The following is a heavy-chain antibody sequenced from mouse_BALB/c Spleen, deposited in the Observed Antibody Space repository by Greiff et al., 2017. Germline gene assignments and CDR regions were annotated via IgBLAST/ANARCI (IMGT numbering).Heavy chain of an antibody. CDR2: IRNKANGYTT. J-gene: IGHJ2*01. CDR1: GFTFTDYY. V-gene: IGHV7-3*02. D-gene: IGHD1-1*01. Sequence: EVQVVESGGGLVQPGGSLRLSCATSGFTFTDYYMSWVRQPPGKALEWLGFIRNKANGYTTEYSASVKGRFTISRDNSQSILYLQMNTLRAEDSATYYCARDKGITTVFDYWGQGTTLTVSS. CDR3: ARDKGITTVFDY.